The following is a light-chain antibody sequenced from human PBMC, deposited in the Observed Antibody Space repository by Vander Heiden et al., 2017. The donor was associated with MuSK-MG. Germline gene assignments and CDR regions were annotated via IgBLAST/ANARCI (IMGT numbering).Light chain of an antibody. CDR3: SSYAGSNNLYV. Sequence: QSALTQPPSASGSPGQSVTISCTGTSSDVGGYNYVSWDQQHPGKAPKLMIYEVSKRPSGVPDRFSGSKSGNTASLTVSGLQAEDEADYYCSSYAGSNNLYVFGTGTKVTVL. CDR1: SSDVGGYNY. V-gene: IGLV2-8*01. J-gene: IGLJ1*01. CDR2: EVS.